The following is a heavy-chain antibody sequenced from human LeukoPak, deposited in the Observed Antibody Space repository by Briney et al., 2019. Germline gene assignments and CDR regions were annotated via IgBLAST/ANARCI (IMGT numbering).Heavy chain of an antibody. CDR3: ARDPRGYVGASIDV. CDR2: IRSSGTT. V-gene: IGHV4-30-4*01. CDR1: RGSINSGDSF. D-gene: IGHD3-16*01. J-gene: IGHJ3*01. Sequence: SQTLSLTCSVFRGSINSGDSFWSWIRQSAGGGLEWIGYIRSSGTTLYNGSLKSRVTISADVSKNQFSLKMNSVTAADTAVYFCARDPRGYVGASIDVWGQGTKVTVSS.